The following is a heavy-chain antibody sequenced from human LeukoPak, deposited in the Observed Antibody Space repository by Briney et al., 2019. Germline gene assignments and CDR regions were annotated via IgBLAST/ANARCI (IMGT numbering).Heavy chain of an antibody. Sequence: GGSLRLSCTASGVTFSRSWMHWVRQSPGKGLLWVSHINSDGSWTGYADSVRGRFTISRDNAKNTVFLQMNSLGADDTAVYYCARDLGGNDLDPWGQGTLVTVSS. V-gene: IGHV3-74*01. CDR2: INSDGSWT. CDR3: ARDLGGNDLDP. J-gene: IGHJ5*02. CDR1: GVTFSRSW. D-gene: IGHD1-1*01.